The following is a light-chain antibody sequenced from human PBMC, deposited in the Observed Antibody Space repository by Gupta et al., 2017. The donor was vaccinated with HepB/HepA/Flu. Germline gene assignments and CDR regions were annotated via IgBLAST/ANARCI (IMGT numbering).Light chain of an antibody. CDR1: QSISSW. Sequence: DIQMTQSPSTLSASVGDRVTITCRASQSISSWLAWYQQKPGKAPKLLIYKASSLESGVPSRFSGSGYGTEFTLTSSRRQPDDFANYYCQQYNSSCIFGQGTKLEIK. CDR2: KAS. CDR3: QQYNSSCI. J-gene: IGKJ2*02. V-gene: IGKV1-5*03.